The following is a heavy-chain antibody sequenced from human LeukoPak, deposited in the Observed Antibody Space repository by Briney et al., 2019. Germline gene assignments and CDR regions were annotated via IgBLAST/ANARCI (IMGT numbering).Heavy chain of an antibody. Sequence: GASVKVSCKASGYTFTDYYMHWVRQAPGQGPEWMGWISAYNGNTKYAQNLQGRVTMTTDTSTSTAYMELRSLRSDDTAVYYCTRDLPYSSSWESIDYWGQGTLVTVSS. CDR3: TRDLPYSSSWESIDY. CDR2: ISAYNGNT. V-gene: IGHV1-18*04. D-gene: IGHD6-13*01. J-gene: IGHJ4*02. CDR1: GYTFTDYY.